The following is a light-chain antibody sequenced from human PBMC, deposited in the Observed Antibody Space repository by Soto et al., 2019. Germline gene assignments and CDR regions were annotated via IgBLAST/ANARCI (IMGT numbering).Light chain of an antibody. V-gene: IGKV3-20*01. CDR3: QVPGSSPKT. J-gene: IGKJ1*01. CDR1: QPVNSGY. CDR2: GVS. Sequence: SVLAESPDTRSLSRGEGATLSFGASQPVNSGYLAWYQQKPGQAPRLLMYGVSTRDTGIPDRFSGSGAGTDFTLTISRFEPGDFAVYSCQVPGSSPKTSAPGTKVDI.